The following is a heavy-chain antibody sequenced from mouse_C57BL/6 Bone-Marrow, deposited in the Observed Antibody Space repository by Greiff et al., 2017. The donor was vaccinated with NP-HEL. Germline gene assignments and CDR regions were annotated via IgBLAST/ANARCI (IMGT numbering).Heavy chain of an antibody. D-gene: IGHD3-2*02. Sequence: EVMLVESGGGLVQPKGSLKLSCAASGFSFNTYAMNWVRPAPGKGLEWVARIRSKSNNYATYYADSVKDRFTISRDDSESMLYLQMNNLKTEDTAMYYCVRHEGSSGSYYYAMDYRGQGTSVTVSS. CDR2: IRSKSNNYAT. CDR1: GFSFNTYA. CDR3: VRHEGSSGSYYYAMDY. J-gene: IGHJ4*01. V-gene: IGHV10-1*01.